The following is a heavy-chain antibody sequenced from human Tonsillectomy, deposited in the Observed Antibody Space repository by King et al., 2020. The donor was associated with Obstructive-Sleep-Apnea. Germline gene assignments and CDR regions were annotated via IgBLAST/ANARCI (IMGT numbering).Heavy chain of an antibody. D-gene: IGHD3-10*01. Sequence: VQLQESGPGLVKPSQTLSLTCSVSGGSVKSGGYYWSLIRQHPGKGLEWIGYIYHSGTTYYNPSLKSRVTISIDTSKNQFSLNLTAVTDADTAVYYCARGSSRHTFLWFGEKCAYFDYWGQGPLVTVSS. CDR1: GGSVKSGGYY. J-gene: IGHJ4*02. CDR2: IYHSGTT. V-gene: IGHV4-31*03. CDR3: ARGSSRHTFLWFGEKCAYFDY.